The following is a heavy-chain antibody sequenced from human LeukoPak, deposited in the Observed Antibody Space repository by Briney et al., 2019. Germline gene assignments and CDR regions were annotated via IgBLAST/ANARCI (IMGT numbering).Heavy chain of an antibody. D-gene: IGHD3-3*01. V-gene: IGHV4-61*02. CDR2: IYTGGST. CDR3: ARSSWSDPAFDY. J-gene: IGHJ4*02. Sequence: PSETLSLTCSVSGGSINSGGYFWSWIRQPAGKGLEWIGRIYTGGSTNYNPSLKSRVTMSVDTSKNQFSLKLSSVTAADTAVYYCARSSWSDPAFDYWGQGTLVTVSS. CDR1: GGSINSGGYF.